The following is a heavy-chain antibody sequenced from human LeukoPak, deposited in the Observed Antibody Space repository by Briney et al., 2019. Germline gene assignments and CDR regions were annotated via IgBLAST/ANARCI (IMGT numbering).Heavy chain of an antibody. CDR3: ARDHGDYSQSGDAFDI. CDR2: IYYSGST. V-gene: IGHV4-59*01. D-gene: IGHD4-17*01. Sequence: SETLSLTCTVPGGSISSYYWSWIRQPPGKGLEWIGYIYYSGSTNYNPSLKSRVTISVDTSKNQFSLKLSSVTAADTAVYYCARDHGDYSQSGDAFDIWGQGTMVTVSS. J-gene: IGHJ3*02. CDR1: GGSISSYY.